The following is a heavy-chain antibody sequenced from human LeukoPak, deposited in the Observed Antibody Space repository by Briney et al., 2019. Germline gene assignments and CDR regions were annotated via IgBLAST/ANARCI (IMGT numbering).Heavy chain of an antibody. J-gene: IGHJ6*02. V-gene: IGHV1-58*02. CDR2: IVVGSGNT. Sequence: SVKVSCKASGFTFTSSAMQWVRQARGQRLEWLGWIVVGSGNTNYAQKFQERVTITRDMSTSTAYMELSSLRSEDTAVYYCAARGGGDYRLDYYGMDVWGQGTTVTVSS. CDR1: GFTFTSSA. CDR3: AARGGGDYRLDYYGMDV. D-gene: IGHD4-17*01.